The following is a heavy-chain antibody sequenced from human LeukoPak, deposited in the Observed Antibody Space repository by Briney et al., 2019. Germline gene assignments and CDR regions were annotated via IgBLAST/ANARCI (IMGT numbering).Heavy chain of an antibody. Sequence: ASVKVSCKASGGTFSSYAISWVRQAPGQGLEWMGGIIPIFGTANYAQKFQGRVTITTDESTNTAYMELSSLRSEDTAVYYCARVSVVARPTYYYYMDVWGKGTTVTVSS. CDR3: ARVSVVARPTYYYYMDV. D-gene: IGHD6-6*01. CDR2: IIPIFGTA. V-gene: IGHV1-69*05. CDR1: GGTFSSYA. J-gene: IGHJ6*03.